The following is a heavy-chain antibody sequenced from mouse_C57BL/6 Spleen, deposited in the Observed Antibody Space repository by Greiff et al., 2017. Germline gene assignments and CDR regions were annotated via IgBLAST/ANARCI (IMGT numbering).Heavy chain of an antibody. Sequence: DVHLVESGGGLVKPGGSLKLSCAASGFTFSDYGMHWVRQAPEKGLEWVAYISSGSSTIYYTDTVKGRFTISRDNAKNTLFLQMTSLRSEDTTMYYCAKQYYGSSYYYYAMDYWGQGTSVTVSS. V-gene: IGHV5-17*01. CDR1: GFTFSDYG. CDR3: AKQYYGSSYYYYAMDY. J-gene: IGHJ4*01. D-gene: IGHD1-1*01. CDR2: ISSGSSTI.